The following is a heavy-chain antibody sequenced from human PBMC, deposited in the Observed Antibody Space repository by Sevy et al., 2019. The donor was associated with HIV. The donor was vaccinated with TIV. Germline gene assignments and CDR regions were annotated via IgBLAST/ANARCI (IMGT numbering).Heavy chain of an antibody. D-gene: IGHD3-16*01. J-gene: IGHJ4*02. CDR1: GFTFSANW. Sequence: GGCLRLSCAASGFTFSANWMNWVRQAPGKGLEWVANIKGDGSDKHYVDSVEGRFTISRDNAKNLLYLQMNSLRVEDTAVYYYSHETLGRFESWGQGTLVTVSS. V-gene: IGHV3-7*01. CDR2: IKGDGSDK. CDR3: SHETLGRFES.